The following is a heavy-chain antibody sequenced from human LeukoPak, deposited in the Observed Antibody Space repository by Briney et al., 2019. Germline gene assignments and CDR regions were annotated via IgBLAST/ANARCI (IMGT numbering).Heavy chain of an antibody. CDR1: GYTFTRYD. J-gene: IGHJ4*02. CDR2: MNPKSGNT. CDR3: ARVPKSGSGWYDY. Sequence: ASVKVSCKASGYTFTRYDINWVRQATGQGLEWMGWMNPKSGNTGHAQKFQGRVTITRDTSISTVYMELSSLRSEDTAVYFCARVPKSGSGWYDYWGQGTLVTVSS. D-gene: IGHD6-19*01. V-gene: IGHV1-8*03.